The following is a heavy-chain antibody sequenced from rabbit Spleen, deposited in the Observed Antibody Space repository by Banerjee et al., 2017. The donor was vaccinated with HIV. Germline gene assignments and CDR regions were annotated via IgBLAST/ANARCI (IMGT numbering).Heavy chain of an antibody. D-gene: IGHD2-1*01. J-gene: IGHJ4*01. V-gene: IGHV1S40*01. CDR1: GFSFSNKAV. Sequence: QSLEESGGGLVKPEGSLKLSCTASGFSFSNKAVMCWVRQAPGKGLEWIACINAVTGKAVYANWAKGRFTFSKTSSTTVTLQMTSLTAADTATYFCARGSATMTMVITGFYLTLWGPGTLVTVS. CDR3: ARGSATMTMVITGFYLTL. CDR2: INAVTGKA.